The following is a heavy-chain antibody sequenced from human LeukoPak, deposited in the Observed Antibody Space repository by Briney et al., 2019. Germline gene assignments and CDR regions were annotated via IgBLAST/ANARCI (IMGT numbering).Heavy chain of an antibody. CDR2: ISSSGSTI. CDR1: GFTFSSYE. V-gene: IGHV3-48*03. CDR3: ARDPEYYYDSSGSTTAFDY. J-gene: IGHJ4*02. D-gene: IGHD3-22*01. Sequence: SGGSLRLSCAASGFTFSSYEMNWLRQAPGKGLEWVSYISSSGSTIYYADSVKGRFTISRDNAKNSLYLQMNSLRAEDTAVYYCARDPEYYYDSSGSTTAFDYWGQGTLVTVSS.